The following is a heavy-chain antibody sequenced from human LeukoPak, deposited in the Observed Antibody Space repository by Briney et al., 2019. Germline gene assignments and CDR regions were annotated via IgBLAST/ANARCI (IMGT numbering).Heavy chain of an antibody. V-gene: IGHV3-30*02. Sequence: PGGSLRLSCAASGDNFRNYGIHWVRQAPGKGLEWVTFIQYDGTKKYYADSVKGRFTISRDNSKNTLYLQMNSLRPEDTALYYCAKNILTMTMDYMDVWGKGTTVTVSS. CDR2: IQYDGTKK. CDR3: AKNILTMTMDYMDV. D-gene: IGHD4/OR15-4a*01. CDR1: GDNFRNYG. J-gene: IGHJ6*03.